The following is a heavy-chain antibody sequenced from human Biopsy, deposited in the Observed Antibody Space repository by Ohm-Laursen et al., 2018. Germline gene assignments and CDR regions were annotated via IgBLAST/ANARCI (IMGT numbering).Heavy chain of an antibody. CDR2: LNPVSGNS. V-gene: IGHV1-8*01. CDR3: GRAVRNQLLTDL. D-gene: IGHD1-7*01. J-gene: IGHJ5*02. Sequence: ATVKISCKASGYTFTSYDVTWVRQASGQGPEWIGWLNPVSGNSNFGQKFRGRVTVTSDTSISTAYMGLSGLTSDDTATYYCGRAVRNQLLTDLWGQGTLVTVTS. CDR1: GYTFTSYD.